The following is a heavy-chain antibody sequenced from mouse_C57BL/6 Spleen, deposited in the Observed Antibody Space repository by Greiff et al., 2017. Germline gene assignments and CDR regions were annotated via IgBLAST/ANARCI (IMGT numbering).Heavy chain of an antibody. CDR3: TRQFYYYGSSYWYFDG. D-gene: IGHD1-1*01. CDR2: IYPGNSDP. J-gene: IGHJ1*03. CDR1: GYTFTSYW. V-gene: IGHV1-5*01. Sequence: EVKLVESGTVLARPGASVKMSCKTSGYTFTSYWMHWVKQRPGQGLEWIGAIYPGNSDPSYNQKFKGKAKLTAVTSASTAYMELSSLTNEDSAVYYCTRQFYYYGSSYWYFDGWGTGTTVTVSS.